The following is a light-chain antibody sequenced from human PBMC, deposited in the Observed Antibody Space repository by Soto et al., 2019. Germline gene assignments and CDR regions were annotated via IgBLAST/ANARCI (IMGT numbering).Light chain of an antibody. CDR2: QAS. CDR1: QGISNW. V-gene: IGKV1-5*03. J-gene: IGKJ2*01. CDR3: QQYKSFST. Sequence: DIQLTQYPSTLSASVGDRVTITCRASQGISNWLACYQQKPGKAPRFLISQASTLESGVPSRFSGSGFGAEFTLTISNLQPDDFATYYCQQYKSFSTFGQGTKLE.